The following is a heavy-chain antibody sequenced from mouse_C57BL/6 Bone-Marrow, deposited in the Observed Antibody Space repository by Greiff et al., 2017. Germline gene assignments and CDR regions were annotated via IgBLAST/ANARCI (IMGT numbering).Heavy chain of an antibody. V-gene: IGHV1-7*01. Sequence: VQLQQSGAELAKPGASVKLSCKASGYTFTSYWMHWVKQRPGQGLEWIGYINPSSGYTKYNQKFKDTATLTADKSSSTAYMQLSSLTHEDSAVYYCARLGSTMVTTWYFDVWGTGTTVTVSS. CDR3: ARLGSTMVTTWYFDV. J-gene: IGHJ1*03. D-gene: IGHD2-1*01. CDR1: GYTFTSYW. CDR2: INPSSGYT.